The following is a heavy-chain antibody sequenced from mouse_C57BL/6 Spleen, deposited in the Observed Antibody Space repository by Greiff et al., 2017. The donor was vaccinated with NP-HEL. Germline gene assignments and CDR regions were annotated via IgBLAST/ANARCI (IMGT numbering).Heavy chain of an antibody. D-gene: IGHD1-1*01. CDR2: IYPRSGNT. CDR3: VYYGSSYAMDY. V-gene: IGHV1-81*01. J-gene: IGHJ4*01. Sequence: QVQLKQSGAELARPGASVKLSCKASGYTFTSYGISWVKQRTGQGLEWIGEIYPRSGNTYYNEKFKRKATLTADKSSSTAYMELRSLTSEDSAVYFCVYYGSSYAMDYWGQGTSVTVSS. CDR1: GYTFTSYG.